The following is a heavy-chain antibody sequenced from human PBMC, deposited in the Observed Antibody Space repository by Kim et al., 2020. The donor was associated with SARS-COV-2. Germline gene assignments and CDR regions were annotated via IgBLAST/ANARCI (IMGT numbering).Heavy chain of an antibody. CDR1: GGTFSSYA. V-gene: IGHV1-69*13. J-gene: IGHJ3*02. D-gene: IGHD3-22*01. CDR3: ASSGYYFAAFDI. Sequence: SVKVSCKASGGTFSSYAISWVRQAPGQGLEWMGGIIPIFGTANYAQKFQGRVTITADESTSTAYMELSSLRSEDTAVYYCASSGYYFAAFDIWGQGTMVTVSS. CDR2: IIPIFGTA.